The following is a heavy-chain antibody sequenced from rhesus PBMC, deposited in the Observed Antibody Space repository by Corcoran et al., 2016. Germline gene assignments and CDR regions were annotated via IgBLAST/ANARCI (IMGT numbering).Heavy chain of an antibody. J-gene: IGHJ4*01. V-gene: IGHV3S25*01. CDR1: GFSLSDYY. Sequence: EVQLVESGGGLAKPGGSLRLSCAASGFSLSDYYMYWVRQAPGKGLAWISAMNSCGGRTYYADSVKGRFAISRDNSKNTLSLQMNSLRAKDTAVYYCAKDRGIAAGRFDYWGQGVLVTVSS. CDR3: AKDRGIAAGRFDY. D-gene: IGHD6-13*01. CDR2: MNSCGGRT.